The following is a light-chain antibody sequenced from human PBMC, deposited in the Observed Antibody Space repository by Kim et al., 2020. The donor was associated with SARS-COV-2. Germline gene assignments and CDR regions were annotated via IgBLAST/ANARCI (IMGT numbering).Light chain of an antibody. CDR3: LQDYNYPLT. J-gene: IGKJ1*01. V-gene: IGKV1-6*01. Sequence: ASVGDRVTITCRARQGIRNDLGWYQQKPGKAPKLLIYAASSLQSGVPSRFSGSGSGTDFTLTISSLQPEDFATYYCLQDYNYPLTFGQGTKVDIK. CDR1: QGIRND. CDR2: AAS.